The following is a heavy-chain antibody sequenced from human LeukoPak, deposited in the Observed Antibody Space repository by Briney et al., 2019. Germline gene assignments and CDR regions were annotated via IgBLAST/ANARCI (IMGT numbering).Heavy chain of an antibody. Sequence: SETLSLTCTVSGGSISSYYWSWIRQPAGEELEWIGRIYTTGTTNYNPSLRSRVTMSVDTSKNQFSLKLSSVTAADTAVYYCARDSAMLTYFDCWGQGTLVTVSS. D-gene: IGHD5-18*01. CDR1: GGSISSYY. V-gene: IGHV4-4*07. CDR3: ARDSAMLTYFDC. CDR2: IYTTGTT. J-gene: IGHJ4*02.